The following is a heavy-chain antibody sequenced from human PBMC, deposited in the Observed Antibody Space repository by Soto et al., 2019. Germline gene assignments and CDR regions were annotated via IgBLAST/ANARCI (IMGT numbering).Heavy chain of an antibody. V-gene: IGHV4-34*01. Sequence: PSETLSLTCTVSGGSISSYYWSWIRQPPGKGLEWIGEINHSGSTNYNPSLKSRVTISVDTSKNQFSLKLSSVTAADTAVYYCARVKIAVAGTYYYYYGMDVWGQGTTVTVSS. CDR3: ARVKIAVAGTYYYYYGMDV. J-gene: IGHJ6*02. CDR2: INHSGST. CDR1: GGSISSYY. D-gene: IGHD6-19*01.